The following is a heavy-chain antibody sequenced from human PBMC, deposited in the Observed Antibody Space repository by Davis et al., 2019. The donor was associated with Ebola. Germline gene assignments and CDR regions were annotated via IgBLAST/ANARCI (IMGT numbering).Heavy chain of an antibody. Sequence: ASVKVSCKASGYTFTDYLMHWVRQAPGQGLEWMGLINPSIGNTSLAQKFQGRVTFSADKSTNTAYMEMTSLTSEDTAVYYCARVSLDSTWNAVKWLDPWGQGTLVTVSS. CDR3: ARVSLDSTWNAVKWLDP. D-gene: IGHD1-1*01. CDR1: GYTFTDYL. J-gene: IGHJ5*02. V-gene: IGHV1-46*01. CDR2: INPSIGNT.